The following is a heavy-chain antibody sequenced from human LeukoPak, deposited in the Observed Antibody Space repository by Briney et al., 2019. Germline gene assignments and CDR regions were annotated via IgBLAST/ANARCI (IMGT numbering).Heavy chain of an antibody. D-gene: IGHD3-3*01. V-gene: IGHV4-39*01. CDR2: IYYSGST. CDR1: GGSISSSSYY. Sequence: PSETLSLTCTVSGGSISSSSYYWGWIRQPPGKGREWIGSIYYSGSTYYNPSLKSRVTISVDTSKNQFSLKLSSVTAADTAVYYCATYYDVWSGYYGPQEDYWGQGTLVTVSS. CDR3: ATYYDVWSGYYGPQEDY. J-gene: IGHJ4*02.